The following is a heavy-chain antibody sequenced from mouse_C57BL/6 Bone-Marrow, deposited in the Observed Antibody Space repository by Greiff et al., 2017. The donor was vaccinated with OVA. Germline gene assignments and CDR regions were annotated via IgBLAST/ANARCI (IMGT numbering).Heavy chain of an antibody. CDR3: ARGCSNPDY. D-gene: IGHD2-5*01. V-gene: IGHV5-4*01. CDR2: ISDGGSYT. J-gene: IGHJ2*01. Sequence: EVQLVESGGGLVKPGGSLKLSCAASGFTFSSYALSWVRQTPEKRLEWVATISDGGSYTYYTANVTGRFTISRDTAKNNLYLQTTQLKSADTAIYYCARGCSNPDYWGQGTTLTVSS. CDR1: GFTFSSYA.